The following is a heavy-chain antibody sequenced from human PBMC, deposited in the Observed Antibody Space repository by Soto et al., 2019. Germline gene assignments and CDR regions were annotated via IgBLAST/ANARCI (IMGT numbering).Heavy chain of an antibody. CDR3: ARQRRAFDY. V-gene: IGHV4-59*08. J-gene: IGHJ4*02. Sequence: QVQLQESGPGLVKPSETLSLTCTVSGGSISGYYWSWIRQPPGKGLQWIGYIYSSGSTNYNPSLKSRVPISVDTSKNQFSLTLSSVTAADPAVYYCARQRRAFDYWGQGSLVTVSS. CDR2: IYSSGST. CDR1: GGSISGYY.